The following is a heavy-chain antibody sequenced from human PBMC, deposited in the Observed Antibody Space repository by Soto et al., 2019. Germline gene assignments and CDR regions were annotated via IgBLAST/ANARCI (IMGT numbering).Heavy chain of an antibody. D-gene: IGHD7-27*01. CDR3: ARKAWVRFDY. V-gene: IGHV4-4*02. CDR1: GDSITSSVW. Sequence: SETLSLTCAVSGDSITSSVWWTCVRQPPGKGLEWIGEVFHTGETYFNPSLRSRVAMSVDKSTNEFSLKVTSVTAEDTAIYYCARKAWVRFDYWGQGALVTVSS. J-gene: IGHJ4*02. CDR2: VFHTGET.